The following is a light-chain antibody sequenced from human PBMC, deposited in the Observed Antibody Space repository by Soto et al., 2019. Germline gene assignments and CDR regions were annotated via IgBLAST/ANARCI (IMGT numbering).Light chain of an antibody. CDR2: SNN. J-gene: IGLJ1*01. Sequence: LTQPPSASGTPGQSVIISCSGSSSHIGSNTVNWYQQLPGTATKLLIYSNNQRPSGVRDRFSGSKSGTSASLAISGLQSEDEADYYCAARDDRVKGSYVFGTGNTVNVL. CDR3: AARDDRVKGSYV. V-gene: IGLV1-44*01. CDR1: SSHIGSNT.